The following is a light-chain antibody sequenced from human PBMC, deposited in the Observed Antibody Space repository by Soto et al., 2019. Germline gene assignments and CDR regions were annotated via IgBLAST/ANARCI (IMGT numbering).Light chain of an antibody. V-gene: IGLV2-14*01. J-gene: IGLJ3*02. CDR1: TSDLGAYHY. CDR3: SSYTSRGTLV. CDR2: EVT. Sequence: QSVLTQPASVSGSPGQSITISCTGTTSDLGAYHYVSWYQHNPGNAPKLMIYEVTNRPSGVSSRFSGSKSGSTASLTITGLQSDDEADYYCSSYTSRGTLVFGGGTKLTVL.